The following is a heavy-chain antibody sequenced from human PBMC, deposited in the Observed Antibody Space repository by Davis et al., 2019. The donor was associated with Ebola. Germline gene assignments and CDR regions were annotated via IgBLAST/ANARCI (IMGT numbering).Heavy chain of an antibody. CDR2: INHDGSEK. V-gene: IGHV3-7*01. CDR1: GFTFSSYW. D-gene: IGHD5-12*01. J-gene: IGHJ6*02. Sequence: GESLKISCAASGFTFSSYWMSWVRQAPGKGLEWVANINHDGSEKYSVDSVKGRFTISRDNAKNSLYLQMNSLRAEDTAVYYCARGGYSGYDFYYYYGMDVWGQGTTVTVSS. CDR3: ARGGYSGYDFYYYYGMDV.